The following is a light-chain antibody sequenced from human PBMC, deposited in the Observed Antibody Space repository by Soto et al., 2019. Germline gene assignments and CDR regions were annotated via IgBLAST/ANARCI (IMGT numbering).Light chain of an antibody. CDR3: QQYASFLRT. CDR1: QSVSSSY. Sequence: EIVLTQSPGTLSMSAGERATLSCRASQSVSSSYLAWYQQKPGQAPRLLIYGASRRATGIPDRFSGSGSGTAFPLTISRLEPEDFAVYYCQQYASFLRTFGQGTKVEIK. J-gene: IGKJ1*01. V-gene: IGKV3-20*01. CDR2: GAS.